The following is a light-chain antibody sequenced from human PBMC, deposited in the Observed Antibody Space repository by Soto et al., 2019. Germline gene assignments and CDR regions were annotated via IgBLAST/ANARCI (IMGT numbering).Light chain of an antibody. J-gene: IGKJ1*01. Sequence: EIVLTQSPGILSLSPGERATRSCRASQSVSNDFLAWYQQKPGQAPRLLIYGASTRATDVPDRFSGSGSGADFTLTISILEPEDFAVYDCQQYGSSPPSTFGQGTKVE. CDR1: QSVSNDF. CDR2: GAS. CDR3: QQYGSSPPST. V-gene: IGKV3-20*01.